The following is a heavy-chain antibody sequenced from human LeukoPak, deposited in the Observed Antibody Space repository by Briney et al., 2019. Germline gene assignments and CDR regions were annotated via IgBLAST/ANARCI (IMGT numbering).Heavy chain of an antibody. CDR3: ARGPVIPAAIGCWFDP. J-gene: IGHJ5*02. D-gene: IGHD2-2*01. Sequence: PSETLSLTCAVSGGSFTGSNWWSWVRQPPGKGLEWIGEIYHSGSTNYNPSLKSRVTISVDNSKNQSSLKLSSVTAADTAVYYCARGPVIPAAIGCWFDPCGQGTLVTVSS. CDR2: IYHSGST. CDR1: GGSFTGSNW. V-gene: IGHV4-4*02.